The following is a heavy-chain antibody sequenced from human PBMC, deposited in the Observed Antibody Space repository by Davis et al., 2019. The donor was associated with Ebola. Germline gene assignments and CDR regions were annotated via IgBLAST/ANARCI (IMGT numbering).Heavy chain of an antibody. CDR1: GYTLTSYG. J-gene: IGHJ4*02. V-gene: IGHV1-18*01. Sequence: AASVKVSCKASGYTLTSYGISWVRQAPAQGLEWMGWISAFSGNTNYAQKLQGRVTMTTDTSTSTAYMELRSLRSDDTAVYYCARRDYGDYGAFWGQGTLVTVSS. CDR2: ISAFSGNT. D-gene: IGHD4-17*01. CDR3: ARRDYGDYGAF.